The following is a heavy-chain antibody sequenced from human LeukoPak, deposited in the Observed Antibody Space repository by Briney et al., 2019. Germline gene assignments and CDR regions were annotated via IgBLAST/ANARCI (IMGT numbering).Heavy chain of an antibody. CDR1: GYTFIANY. CDR2: MHVGNGNT. Sequence: GASVKVSCKASGYTFIANYLQWVRQAPGLGPEWLGWMHVGNGNTRYAPKFQGRVTLSRDTSINTAYMELSSLRSDDTAVYYCAREGSYCEGGGCYSFDFWGQGTLVTVSS. D-gene: IGHD2-21*02. CDR3: AREGSYCEGGGCYSFDF. J-gene: IGHJ4*02. V-gene: IGHV1-2*02.